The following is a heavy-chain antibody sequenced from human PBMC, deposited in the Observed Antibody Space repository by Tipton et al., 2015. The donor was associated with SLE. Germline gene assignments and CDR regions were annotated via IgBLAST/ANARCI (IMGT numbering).Heavy chain of an antibody. CDR2: ISSSSRYI. CDR3: ATRQGSGWYQSFDY. Sequence: GSLRLSCAASGFIFSDYSMNWVRQAPGKGLEWVSSISSSSRYIYHAESLKGRFTISRDNAKNSLYLQMNSLRVEDTAVHYCATRQGSGWYQSFDYWGQGSLVTVSS. J-gene: IGHJ4*02. D-gene: IGHD6-19*01. CDR1: GFIFSDYS. V-gene: IGHV3-21*03.